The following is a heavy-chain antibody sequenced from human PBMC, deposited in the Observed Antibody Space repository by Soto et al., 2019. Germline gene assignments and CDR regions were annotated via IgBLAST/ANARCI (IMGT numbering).Heavy chain of an antibody. D-gene: IGHD2-8*01. CDR2: IYYTGNT. V-gene: IGHV4-39*01. CDR3: VRVEMYAGEFPPNLDL. Sequence: PSETLSLTCTVSGDSLRSSYHYWGWIRQSPGKGLEWIGSIYYTGNTYYNPSLKSRVSISVDMATNEISLRLRAESVADPAVYYCVRVEMYAGEFPPNLDLWGQGSLVPVAS. J-gene: IGHJ5*02. CDR1: GDSLRSSYHY.